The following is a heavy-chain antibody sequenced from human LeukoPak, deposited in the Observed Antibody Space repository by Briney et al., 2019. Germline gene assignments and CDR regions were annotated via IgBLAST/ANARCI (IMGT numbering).Heavy chain of an antibody. Sequence: SETLSLTCTVSGDSISSTSYYWDWIRQPPGKGLEWIGSIYNSGITYYNPSLKSRVTISVDTSKNQFSLKLSSVTAADTAVYYCARVPIAVAARGYWGQGTLVTVSS. CDR2: IYNSGIT. CDR3: ARVPIAVAARGY. D-gene: IGHD6-19*01. V-gene: IGHV4-39*07. CDR1: GDSISSTSYY. J-gene: IGHJ4*02.